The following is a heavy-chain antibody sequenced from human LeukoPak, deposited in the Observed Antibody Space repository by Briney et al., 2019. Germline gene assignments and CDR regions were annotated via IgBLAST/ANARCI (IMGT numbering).Heavy chain of an antibody. CDR2: ISYDGSNK. CDR3: ARAGSYYGSGSYCDY. Sequence: GGSLRLSCAASGFTFSSYAMRWVRQAPGKGLEWVAVISYDGSNKYYADSVKGRFTISRDNSKNTLYLQMNSLRAEDTAVYYCARAGSYYGSGSYCDYWGQGTLVTVSS. V-gene: IGHV3-30*04. J-gene: IGHJ4*02. CDR1: GFTFSSYA. D-gene: IGHD3-10*01.